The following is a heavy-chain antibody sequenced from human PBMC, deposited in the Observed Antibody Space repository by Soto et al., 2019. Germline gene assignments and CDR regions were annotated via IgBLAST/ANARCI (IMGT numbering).Heavy chain of an antibody. D-gene: IGHD3-16*01. V-gene: IGHV3-33*01. CDR2: IWYDGSNK. Sequence: PGGSLRLSCAASGFTFSSYGMHWVRQAPGKGLEWVAVIWYDGSNKYYADSVKGRFTISRDNSKNTLYLQMNSLRAEDTAVYYCARELGPRGGDYYYYGMDVWGQGTTVTVSS. J-gene: IGHJ6*02. CDR3: ARELGPRGGDYYYYGMDV. CDR1: GFTFSSYG.